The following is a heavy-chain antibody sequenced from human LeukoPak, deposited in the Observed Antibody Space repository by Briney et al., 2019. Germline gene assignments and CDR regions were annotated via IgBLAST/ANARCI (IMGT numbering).Heavy chain of an antibody. D-gene: IGHD6-19*01. CDR1: GFTFSSYW. CDR2: IKQDGSEK. CDR3: ARDSIAVAGLPADWFDP. Sequence: GGSLRLSCAASGFTFSSYWMSRVRQAPGKGLEWVANIKQDGSEKYYVDSVKGRFTISRDNAKNSLYLQMNSLRAEDTAVYYCARDSIAVAGLPADWFDPWGQGTLVTVSS. J-gene: IGHJ5*02. V-gene: IGHV3-7*01.